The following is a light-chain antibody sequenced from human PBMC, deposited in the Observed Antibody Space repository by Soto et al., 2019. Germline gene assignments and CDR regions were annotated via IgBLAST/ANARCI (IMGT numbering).Light chain of an antibody. V-gene: IGKV4-1*01. CDR1: QSVFSSSNSKNY. J-gene: IGKJ3*01. Sequence: DIVMTQSPDSLGVSVGERATINCKSSQSVFSSSNSKNYLAWYQHKPGQPPRLLLYWASTRESGVPDRFSGSGSGTDFTLTISSLQADDVAIYYCQQYYSSPFTFGPGTKVD. CDR2: WAS. CDR3: QQYYSSPFT.